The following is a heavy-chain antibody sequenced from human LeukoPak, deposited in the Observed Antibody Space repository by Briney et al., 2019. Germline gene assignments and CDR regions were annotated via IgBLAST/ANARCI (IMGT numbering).Heavy chain of an antibody. CDR2: INHSGST. CDR1: GGSFSGYY. CDR3: ARNRKRGYSYGPVGFFH. Sequence: SETLSLTCAVYGGSFSGYYWSWIRQPPGKGLEWIGEINHSGSTNYNPSLKSRLTISVDTSKDQFSLKLSSVTAADTAVYYCARNRKRGYSYGPVGFFHWGQGTLVTVSS. V-gene: IGHV4-34*01. J-gene: IGHJ4*02. D-gene: IGHD5-18*01.